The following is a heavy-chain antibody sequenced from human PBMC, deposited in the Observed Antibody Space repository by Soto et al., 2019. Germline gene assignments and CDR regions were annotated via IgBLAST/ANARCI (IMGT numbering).Heavy chain of an antibody. V-gene: IGHV4-61*01. Sequence: QVQLQESGPGLVKPSETLSLTCTVSGGSVSSANYYWGWIRQPPGKGLEWIGSIYYSGNTNYNPSLTSRVTISVDTSKNQFSLRLSSVTAADTAVYYCARVSGSYYHVYYFDYWGQGTLVTVSS. CDR1: GGSVSSANYY. D-gene: IGHD1-26*01. J-gene: IGHJ4*02. CDR2: IYYSGNT. CDR3: ARVSGSYYHVYYFDY.